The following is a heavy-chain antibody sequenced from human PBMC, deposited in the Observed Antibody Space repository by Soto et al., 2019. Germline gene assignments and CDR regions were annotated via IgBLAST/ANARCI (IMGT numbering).Heavy chain of an antibody. CDR3: ASYYGSGSSKAFDI. D-gene: IGHD3-10*01. CDR2: IIPILGIA. Sequence: QVQLVQSGAEVKKPGSSVKVSCKASGGTFSSYTISWVRQAPGQGLEWMGRIIPILGIANYAQKFQGRVTITADKSTSTAYMELSRLSSEDTAVYYCASYYGSGSSKAFDIWGQGTMVTVSS. J-gene: IGHJ3*02. V-gene: IGHV1-69*02. CDR1: GGTFSSYT.